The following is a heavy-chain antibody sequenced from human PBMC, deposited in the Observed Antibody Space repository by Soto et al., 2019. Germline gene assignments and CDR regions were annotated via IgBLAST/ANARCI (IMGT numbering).Heavy chain of an antibody. CDR1: GFTFSSYW. V-gene: IGHV3-74*01. Sequence: EVQLVESGGGLVQPGGSLRLSCATSGFTFSSYWMHWVRQAPGKGLVWVSRINSDGSTTSYADSVKGRFTISRDNAKNTLYLQMNSLRAEDTAVYYCARVRNGDWYFDYWGQGTLVTISS. CDR2: INSDGSTT. D-gene: IGHD4-17*01. J-gene: IGHJ4*02. CDR3: ARVRNGDWYFDY.